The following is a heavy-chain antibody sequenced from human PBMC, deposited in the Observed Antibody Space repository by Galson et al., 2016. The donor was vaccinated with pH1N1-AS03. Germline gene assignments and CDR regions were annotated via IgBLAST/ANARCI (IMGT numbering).Heavy chain of an antibody. CDR3: TTADTELGYCTSTSCSLDS. CDR2: IKSKTDGGTK. Sequence: SLRLSCAGYGFTFSNAWMSWVRQAPGKGLEWVGRIKSKTDGGTKAYAAPVKGSFAISRDDSENTLYLQMNSLKTEDTAVYYCTTADTELGYCTSTSCSLDSWGQGTLVTVSS. V-gene: IGHV3-15*01. J-gene: IGHJ4*02. CDR1: GFTFSNAW. D-gene: IGHD2-2*01.